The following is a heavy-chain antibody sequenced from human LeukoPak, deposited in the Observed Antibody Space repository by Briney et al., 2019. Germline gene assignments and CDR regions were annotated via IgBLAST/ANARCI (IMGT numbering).Heavy chain of an antibody. CDR3: ARPWIQSWFNDYGMDV. J-gene: IGHJ6*02. CDR1: GFTFEDYA. D-gene: IGHD5-18*01. V-gene: IGHV3-9*01. CDR2: ITWSSRAS. Sequence: GRSLRLSCAASGFTFEDYAMHWVRQAPGKGLEWVSGITWSSRASAYADSVKGRFTISRDNAKNSLYLQMNSLRAEDTAVYYCARPWIQSWFNDYGMDVWGQGTTVTVSS.